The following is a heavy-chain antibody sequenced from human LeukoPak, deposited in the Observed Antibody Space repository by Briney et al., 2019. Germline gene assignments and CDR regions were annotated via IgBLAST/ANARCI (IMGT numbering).Heavy chain of an antibody. D-gene: IGHD3-22*01. CDR1: GFAFSTQG. V-gene: IGHV3-33*01. Sequence: PGRSLTLSCAPSGFAFSTQGMHWVRQAPGKGLEWVAAIWHDGNNKYYVDSVKGRFTISRDNSKNTVYLQMNSLRVEDTAVYYCARDSGDSSGYYPGYWGQGTLVTVSS. J-gene: IGHJ4*02. CDR3: ARDSGDSSGYYPGY. CDR2: IWHDGNNK.